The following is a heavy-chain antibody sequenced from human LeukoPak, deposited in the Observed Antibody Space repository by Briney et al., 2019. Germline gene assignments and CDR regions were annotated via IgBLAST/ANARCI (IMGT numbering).Heavy chain of an antibody. CDR1: GYAISSGYF. D-gene: IGHD1-14*01. CDR3: ARRKGKAPFDY. V-gene: IGHV4-38-2*02. Sequence: SETLSLTCSVSGYAISSGYFWSWIRQPPGKGLEWIGTIYHSGSTYYNPSLKGRVTISVDTSKNQFSLKLSSVTAADTAVYYCARRKGKAPFDYWGQGTLVTVSS. J-gene: IGHJ4*02. CDR2: IYHSGST.